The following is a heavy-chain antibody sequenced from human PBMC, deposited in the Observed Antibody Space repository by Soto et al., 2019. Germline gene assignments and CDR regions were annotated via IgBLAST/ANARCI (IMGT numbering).Heavy chain of an antibody. CDR2: ISYDGSNK. J-gene: IGHJ6*02. V-gene: IGHV3-30*18. D-gene: IGHD2-2*01. Sequence: STKLASVASGFTFSSYVMHWVLQTPGKGLEWVATISYDGSNKYYADSVKGRFTISRDNSKNTLYVQMNSLRGEDTAVYYCAKDVRYCSSSSCFAPLGMDVWGQGTTVTVSS. CDR1: GFTFSSYV. CDR3: AKDVRYCSSSSCFAPLGMDV.